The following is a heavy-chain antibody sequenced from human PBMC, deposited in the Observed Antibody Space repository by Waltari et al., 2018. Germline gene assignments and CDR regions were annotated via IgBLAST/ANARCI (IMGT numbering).Heavy chain of an antibody. CDR3: ARRGGGFDP. Sequence: QLQLQESGPGLVKPSETLSLTCTVSGGSISSSSYYWGWIRQPPGKGLEWIGSIYYSWSTYYNPSLKSRVTISGEKSKNQFPLKPSSWTAADTAVYYCARRGGGFDPWGQGTLVTVSS. J-gene: IGHJ5*02. CDR1: GGSISSSSYY. CDR2: IYYSWST. D-gene: IGHD3-16*01. V-gene: IGHV4-39*01.